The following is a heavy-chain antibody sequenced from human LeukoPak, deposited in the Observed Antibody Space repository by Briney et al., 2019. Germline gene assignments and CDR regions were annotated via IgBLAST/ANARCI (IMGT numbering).Heavy chain of an antibody. Sequence: GGSLRLSCAASGFTFSSYSMNWVRQAPGKGLEWVSSISSSSSYIYYADSVKGRFTISRDNAKNSLYLQMNSLRAEDTAVYYCARDNTYYDILTGNYYYYYGMDVWGQGTTVTVSS. V-gene: IGHV3-21*01. J-gene: IGHJ6*02. CDR2: ISSSSSYI. D-gene: IGHD3-9*01. CDR1: GFTFSSYS. CDR3: ARDNTYYDILTGNYYYYYGMDV.